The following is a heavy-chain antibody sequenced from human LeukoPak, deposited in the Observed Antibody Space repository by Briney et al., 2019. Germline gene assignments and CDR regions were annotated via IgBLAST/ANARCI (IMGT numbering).Heavy chain of an antibody. CDR2: ISGSGGST. V-gene: IGHV3-23*01. CDR1: GFTFSSYA. D-gene: IGHD1-26*01. Sequence: QPGGSLRLSCAASGFTFSSYAMSWVRQAPGKGLEWVSAISGSGGSTYYADSVKGRFTISRDNSKNTLYLQMNSLRAEDTALYYCASRPSGRLGARAAFDIWGQGTMVTVYS. J-gene: IGHJ3*02. CDR3: ASRPSGRLGARAAFDI.